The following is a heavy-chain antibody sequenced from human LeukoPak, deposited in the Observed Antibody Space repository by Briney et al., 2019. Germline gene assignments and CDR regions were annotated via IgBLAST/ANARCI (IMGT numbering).Heavy chain of an antibody. D-gene: IGHD4-23*01. CDR1: GFTFSSYA. CDR3: ARTYAGNSAYWYFDL. Sequence: GGSLRLSCAASGFTFSSYAMSWVRQAPGKGLEWVSAISGSGGSTYYADSVKGRFTISRDNSKNTLYLQMNSLRAEDTAVYYCARTYAGNSAYWYFDLWGRGTLVTVSS. CDR2: ISGSGGST. J-gene: IGHJ2*01. V-gene: IGHV3-23*01.